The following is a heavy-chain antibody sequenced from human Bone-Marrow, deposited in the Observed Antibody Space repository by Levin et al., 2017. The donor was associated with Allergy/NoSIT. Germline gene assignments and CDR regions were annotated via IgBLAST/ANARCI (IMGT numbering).Heavy chain of an antibody. CDR1: GVSIDTYNW. J-gene: IGHJ5*02. D-gene: IGHD6-25*01. CDR3: ARINQASGFKNWFDP. Sequence: SQTLSLTCDVSGVSIDTYNWWTWVRQLPGKGLQWIGQINQRGTASYNSSLRSRVLMSVDKSTNQFSLMVNSVTAADTAVYYCARINQASGFKNWFDPWGPGILVAVS. V-gene: IGHV4-4*02. CDR2: INQRGTA.